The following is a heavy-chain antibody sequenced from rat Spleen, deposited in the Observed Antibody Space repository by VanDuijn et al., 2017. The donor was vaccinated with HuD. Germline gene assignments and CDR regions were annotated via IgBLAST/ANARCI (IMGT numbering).Heavy chain of an antibody. CDR2: ISYDGSKI. Sequence: EVQLVESGGGLVQPGTSLRLSCAASGFTFSDYYMAWVRQAPTKGLEWVATISYDGSKIYYRGSVKGRFTISRDNAESTLYLQMDSLRSEDTATYYCARVMYRTDAYFDYWGQGVMVTVSS. D-gene: IGHD1-6*01. V-gene: IGHV5-7*01. CDR3: ARVMYRTDAYFDY. CDR1: GFTFSDYY. J-gene: IGHJ2*01.